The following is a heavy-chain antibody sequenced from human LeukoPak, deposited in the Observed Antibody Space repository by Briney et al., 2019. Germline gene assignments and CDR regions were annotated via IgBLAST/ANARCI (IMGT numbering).Heavy chain of an antibody. D-gene: IGHD2-15*01. CDR1: GLTFRSYW. Sequence: GGSLRLSCAASGLTFRSYWMTWVRQAPGKGPEWVANIKEDGSGKYYVDSVKGRFTISRDNAKNSLYLQMNSLRAEDTAVYYCARDTGCSGGSCYSFYDYWGQGTLVTVSS. J-gene: IGHJ4*02. CDR3: ARDTGCSGGSCYSFYDY. V-gene: IGHV3-7*01. CDR2: IKEDGSGK.